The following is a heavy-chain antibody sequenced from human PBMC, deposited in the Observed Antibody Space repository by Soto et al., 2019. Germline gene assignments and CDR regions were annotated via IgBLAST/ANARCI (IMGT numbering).Heavy chain of an antibody. CDR3: ARVYSGSGGVAGPYYYYGMDV. D-gene: IGHD5-12*01. Sequence: ASVKVSCKASGYTFTSYYMHWVRQAPGQGLEWMGIINPSGGSTSYAQKFQGRVTMTRDTSTSTVYMELSSLRSEDTAVYYCARVYSGSGGVAGPYYYYGMDVWGQGTTVAVSS. J-gene: IGHJ6*02. V-gene: IGHV1-46*01. CDR1: GYTFTSYY. CDR2: INPSGGST.